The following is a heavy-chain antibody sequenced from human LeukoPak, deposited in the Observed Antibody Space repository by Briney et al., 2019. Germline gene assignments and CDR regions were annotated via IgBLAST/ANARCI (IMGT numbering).Heavy chain of an antibody. Sequence: GASVKVSCKASGGTFSSYAISWVRQAPGQGLEWMGGIIPIFGTANYAQKFQGRVTITADKSTSTAYMELSSLRSEDTAVYYCGAVAGNGGYYFYYYMDVWGKGTTVTVAS. CDR2: IIPIFGTA. J-gene: IGHJ6*03. CDR1: GGTFSSYA. V-gene: IGHV1-69*06. D-gene: IGHD6-19*01. CDR3: GAVAGNGGYYFYYYMDV.